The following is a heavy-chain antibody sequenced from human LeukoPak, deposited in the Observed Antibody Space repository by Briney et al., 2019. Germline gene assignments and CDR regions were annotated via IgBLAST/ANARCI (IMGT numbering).Heavy chain of an antibody. CDR1: GFTFSDYY. CDR2: ISSSGSTI. CDR3: ARTYSSGWYYFDY. V-gene: IGHV3-11*04. J-gene: IGHJ4*02. Sequence: PGGSLRLSCAASGFTFSDYYMSWIRQAPGKGLEWVSYISSSGSTIYYADSVKGRFTISRDNAKNSLYLQMNSLRAEDTAVYYCARTYSSGWYYFDYWGQGTPVTVSS. D-gene: IGHD6-19*01.